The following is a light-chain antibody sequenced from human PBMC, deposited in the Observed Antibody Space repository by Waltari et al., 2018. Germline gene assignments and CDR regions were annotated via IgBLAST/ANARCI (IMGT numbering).Light chain of an antibody. CDR1: SSDVGGYNH. V-gene: IGLV2-14*01. Sequence: QSALTQPASVSGSPGQSITISCTGTSSDVGGYNHVSWYQQQPGKAPKLLISEVTNRPSGVSNRFSGSKSGNTASLTISGLQAEDEAEYYCSSFTTIDTLVVFGGGTKLTVL. CDR2: EVT. CDR3: SSFTTIDTLVV. J-gene: IGLJ2*01.